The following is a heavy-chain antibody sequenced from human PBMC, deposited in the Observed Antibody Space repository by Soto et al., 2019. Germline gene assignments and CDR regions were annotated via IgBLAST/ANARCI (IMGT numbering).Heavy chain of an antibody. Sequence: QVQLVQSGAEVKKPGASVKVSCKASGYTFTSYDINWVRQTTGPGLEWMGWMNPNSGNTGYAQKLQGTVTMTRNTSISTAYMELSSLISEDTAVYYCARARSGYFDYWGQGTLVTVSS. CDR2: MNPNSGNT. V-gene: IGHV1-8*01. CDR3: ARARSGYFDY. J-gene: IGHJ4*02. D-gene: IGHD2-15*01. CDR1: GYTFTSYD.